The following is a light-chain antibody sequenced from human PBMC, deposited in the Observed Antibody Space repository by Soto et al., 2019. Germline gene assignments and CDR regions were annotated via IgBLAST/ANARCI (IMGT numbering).Light chain of an antibody. Sequence: EIVLTQSPATLSLSPGERATLSCRASQSVGIYLGWYQQRPGQAPRLLIYDASKRAAGIQARFSGSGSGTDFTLAINSLEPEDFAVYYCQHRSTWPRAFGQGTRLEIK. V-gene: IGKV3-11*01. J-gene: IGKJ5*01. CDR2: DAS. CDR1: QSVGIY. CDR3: QHRSTWPRA.